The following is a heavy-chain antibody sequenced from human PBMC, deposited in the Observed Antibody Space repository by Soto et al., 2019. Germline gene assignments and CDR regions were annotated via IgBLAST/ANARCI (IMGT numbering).Heavy chain of an antibody. Sequence: EVQLLESGGGLVQPGGSLRLSCAASGFTFSSYAMSWVRQAPGKGLEWVSTISSSGGSTHYADSVEGRFTISRDNSKNTLYLQMNSLRAEDTAVYYCAKFYGGNSAHTYTIDPWGQGTLVTVSS. CDR2: ISSSGGST. D-gene: IGHD2-21*02. V-gene: IGHV3-23*01. J-gene: IGHJ5*02. CDR1: GFTFSSYA. CDR3: AKFYGGNSAHTYTIDP.